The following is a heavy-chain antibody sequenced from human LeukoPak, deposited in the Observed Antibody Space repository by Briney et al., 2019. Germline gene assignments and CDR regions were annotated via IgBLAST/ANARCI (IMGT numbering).Heavy chain of an antibody. D-gene: IGHD6-19*01. Sequence: SETLSLTCAVDIDSFSNYHWNWIRQPPGKGLEWIGSIYYSGSTYYNPSLKSRVTISVDTSKNQFSLKLSSVTAADTAVYYCARGGGSSGWYGDAFDIWGQGTMVTVSS. CDR2: IYYSGST. CDR3: ARGGGSSGWYGDAFDI. J-gene: IGHJ3*02. V-gene: IGHV4-39*07. CDR1: IDSFSNYH.